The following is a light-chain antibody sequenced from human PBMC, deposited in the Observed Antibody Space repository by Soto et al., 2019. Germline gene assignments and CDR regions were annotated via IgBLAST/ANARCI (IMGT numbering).Light chain of an antibody. V-gene: IGKV3-20*01. CDR1: QRASRQY. CDR2: SVS. J-gene: IGKJ1*01. CDR3: EDFDSPQWT. Sequence: VLTQSPDTLSLSPGDRVTLSCRANQRASRQYLSWYQQRPGQPPRLLIYSVSMRADGIPDRFSGSGSGSEFTLTINRLEPEDFAVYYCEDFDSPQWTFGQGTKIE.